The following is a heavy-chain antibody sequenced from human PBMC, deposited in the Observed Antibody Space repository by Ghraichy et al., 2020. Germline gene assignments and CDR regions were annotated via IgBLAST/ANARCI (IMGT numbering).Heavy chain of an antibody. CDR1: GGSINSSSYY. CDR2: IYYSGST. Sequence: SETLSLTCTVSGGSINSSSYYWGWIRQPPGKGLEWIGSIYYSGSTYYNPSLKSRVTISVDTSKNQFSLKLSSVTAADTAVYYCARDPPLQTITMVRGVIGGSDYYYYGMDVWGQGTTVTVSS. J-gene: IGHJ6*02. CDR3: ARDPPLQTITMVRGVIGGSDYYYYGMDV. V-gene: IGHV4-39*07. D-gene: IGHD3-10*01.